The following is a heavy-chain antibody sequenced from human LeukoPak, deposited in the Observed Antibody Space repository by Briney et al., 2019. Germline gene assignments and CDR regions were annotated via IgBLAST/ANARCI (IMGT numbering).Heavy chain of an antibody. D-gene: IGHD3-22*01. J-gene: IGHJ4*02. V-gene: IGHV4-59*01. CDR3: ARVNPAIDYYDSSGLIDY. CDR1: GGSISSYY. Sequence: PSETLSPTCTISGGSISSYYWSWIRQPPGKGLEWIGYIYYSGSTNYNPSLKSRVTISVDTSKNQFSLKLSSVTAADTAVYYCARVNPAIDYYDSSGLIDYWGQGTLVTVSS. CDR2: IYYSGST.